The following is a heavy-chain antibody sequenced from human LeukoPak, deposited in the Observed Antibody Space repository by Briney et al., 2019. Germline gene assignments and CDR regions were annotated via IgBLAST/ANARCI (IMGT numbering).Heavy chain of an antibody. V-gene: IGHV6-1*01. Sequence: SQTLSLTCAISGDSVSSNSAAWNWIRQSPSRGLEWLGRTYYRSKWYNDYAVSVKSRITINPDTSKNQFSLQLNSVTPEDTAVYYCAREGMDGGNSDYYYMDVWGKGTTVTVSS. CDR1: GDSVSSNSAA. CDR3: AREGMDGGNSDYYYMDV. J-gene: IGHJ6*03. CDR2: TYYRSKWYN. D-gene: IGHD4-23*01.